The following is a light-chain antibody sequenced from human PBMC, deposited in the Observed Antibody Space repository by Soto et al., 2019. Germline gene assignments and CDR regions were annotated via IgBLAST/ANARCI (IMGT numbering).Light chain of an antibody. J-gene: IGLJ2*01. CDR3: AAWDDSLNGVA. V-gene: IGLV1-44*01. CDR2: RNN. CDR1: SSNIGSYT. Sequence: QSVLTQPPSASETPGQRVTISCSGSSSNIGSYTVNWYQQLPGTAPKLLIYRNNQRPSGVPDRISGSKSGTSASLAISGLQSEDEADYYCAAWDDSLNGVAFGGGTKVTVL.